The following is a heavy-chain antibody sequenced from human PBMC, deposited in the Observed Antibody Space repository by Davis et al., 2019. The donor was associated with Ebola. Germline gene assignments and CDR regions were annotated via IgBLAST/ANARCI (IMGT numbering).Heavy chain of an antibody. J-gene: IGHJ6*02. CDR2: ISGSGGST. CDR1: GFTFSSYA. V-gene: IGHV3-23*01. Sequence: GESLKISCAASGFTFSSYAMSWVRQAPGKGLEWVSAISGSGGSTYYADSVKGRFTISRDNSKNTLYLQMNSLRAEDTAVYYCAKEMGAYCSSTSCYYYYGMDVWGQGTTVTVSS. D-gene: IGHD2-2*01. CDR3: AKEMGAYCSSTSCYYYYGMDV.